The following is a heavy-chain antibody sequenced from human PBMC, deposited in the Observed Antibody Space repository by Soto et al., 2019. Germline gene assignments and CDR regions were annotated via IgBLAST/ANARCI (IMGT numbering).Heavy chain of an antibody. D-gene: IGHD2-2*01. J-gene: IGHJ4*02. V-gene: IGHV3-11*01. CDR2: ITSSGSST. CDR3: ARGRSSSYPSFDF. Sequence: GGSLRLSCAGSGFTFSDYYMSWIRQAPGKGLEWVSYITSSGSSTYYVDSVKGRFTISRDNAKNSLYLQMNSLRAEDTAVYYCARGRSSSYPSFDFWGQGTLVTVSS. CDR1: GFTFSDYY.